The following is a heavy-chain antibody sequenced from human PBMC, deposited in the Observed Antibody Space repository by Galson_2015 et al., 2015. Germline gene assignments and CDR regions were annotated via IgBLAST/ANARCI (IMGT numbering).Heavy chain of an antibody. J-gene: IGHJ3*02. CDR2: ISSSSSYI. V-gene: IGHV3-21*01. D-gene: IGHD1-26*01. CDR3: ARDSGSYSGAFDI. CDR1: GFTFSSYS. Sequence: SLRLSCAASGFTFSSYSMNWVRQAPGKGLEWVSSISSSSSYIYYADSVKGRFTISRDNAKNSLYLQMNSLRAEDTAVYYCARDSGSYSGAFDIWGQGTMVTVSS.